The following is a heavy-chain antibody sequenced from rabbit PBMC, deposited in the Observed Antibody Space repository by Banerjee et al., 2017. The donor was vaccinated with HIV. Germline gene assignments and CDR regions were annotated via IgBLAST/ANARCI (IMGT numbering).Heavy chain of an antibody. V-gene: IGHV1S40*01. CDR3: ARGGL. J-gene: IGHJ3*01. CDR2: INTSSGNT. CDR1: GIDFSSSYY. Sequence: QSLEESGGDLVQPGASLTLTCTASGIDFSSSYYMCWVRQAPGKGLEWIGCINTSSGNTVYASWAKGRFTISKTSSTTVTLQMTNLTAADTATYFCARGGLWGQGTLVTVS.